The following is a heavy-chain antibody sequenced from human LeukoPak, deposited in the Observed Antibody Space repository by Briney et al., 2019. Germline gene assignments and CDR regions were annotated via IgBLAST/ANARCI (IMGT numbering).Heavy chain of an antibody. CDR1: GDTFSSYA. CDR3: ARNRDPDTAMAEYYYYGMDV. V-gene: IGHV1-69*13. D-gene: IGHD5-18*01. Sequence: GASVKVSCKASGDTFSSYAISWVRQAPGQGLEWMGGIIPIFGTANYAQKFQGRVTITADESTSTAYMELSSLRSEDTAVYYCARNRDPDTAMAEYYYYGMDVWGQGTTVTVSS. CDR2: IIPIFGTA. J-gene: IGHJ6*02.